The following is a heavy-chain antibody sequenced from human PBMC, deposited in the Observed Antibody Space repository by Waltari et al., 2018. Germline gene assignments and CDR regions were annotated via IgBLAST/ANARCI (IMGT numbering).Heavy chain of an antibody. CDR1: GGTFNSFA. CDR3: ATRIPSDHSGSFYYYGMDV. J-gene: IGHJ6*02. V-gene: IGHV1-69*13. CDR2: IIPRFNTP. Sequence: QLVQSGAEVKKPGSSVIVSCKASGGTFNSFALSWVRQAPGQGLEWMGGIIPRFNTPTHARKFQGSLTVTADESTSTAYMELNSLRSEDSALYYCATRIPSDHSGSFYYYGMDVWGQGTTVTVSS. D-gene: IGHD6-6*01.